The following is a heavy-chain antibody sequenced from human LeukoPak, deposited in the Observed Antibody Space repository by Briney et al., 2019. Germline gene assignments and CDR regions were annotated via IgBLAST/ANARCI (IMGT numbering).Heavy chain of an antibody. D-gene: IGHD3-22*01. CDR1: GFTFSSYA. V-gene: IGHV3-30*04. CDR3: ARAKYYDSRGYSVREAYDI. Sequence: PGGSLRLSCAASGFTFSSYAMHWVRRAPGKGLEWVAVISHDGNIKYHADSMKDRFTISRDNSRKTLYLQMNKLRPEDTDVYSCARAKYYDSRGYSVREAYDIWGQGTMVTVSS. J-gene: IGHJ3*02. CDR2: ISHDGNIK.